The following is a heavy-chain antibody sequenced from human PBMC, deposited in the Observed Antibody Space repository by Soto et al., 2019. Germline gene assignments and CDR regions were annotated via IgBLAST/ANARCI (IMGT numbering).Heavy chain of an antibody. V-gene: IGHV4-30-2*01. Sequence: SETLSLTCAVSGGSISSGGYSWSWIRQPPGKGLEWIGYIYHSGSTYYNPSLKSRVTISVDRSKNQFSLKLSSVTAADTAVYYCARVRYCSGGSCSVSGWFDPWGQGTLVTVSS. CDR2: IYHSGST. CDR3: ARVRYCSGGSCSVSGWFDP. J-gene: IGHJ5*02. CDR1: GGSISSGGYS. D-gene: IGHD2-15*01.